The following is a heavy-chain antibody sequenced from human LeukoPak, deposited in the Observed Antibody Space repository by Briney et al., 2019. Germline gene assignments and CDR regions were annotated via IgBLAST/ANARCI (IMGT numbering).Heavy chain of an antibody. CDR3: GRVRCSGGTCYTYSGGWAFEF. CDR1: GFTFSSYS. Sequence: PGGSLRLSCAASGFTFSSYSMNWVRQAPGKGLEWVSSISSSSGNIYYTDSVKGRFTISRDNAENSLYLQMNSLRVEDTAVYYCGRVRCSGGTCYTYSGGWAFEFWGQGTLVIVSS. J-gene: IGHJ4*02. V-gene: IGHV3-21*01. D-gene: IGHD2-15*01. CDR2: ISSSSGNI.